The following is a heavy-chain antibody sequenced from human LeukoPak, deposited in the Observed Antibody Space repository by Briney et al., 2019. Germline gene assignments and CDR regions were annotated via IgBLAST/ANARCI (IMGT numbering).Heavy chain of an antibody. V-gene: IGHV3-9*01. CDR2: ISWNSGSI. Sequence: PGGSLRLSCAASGFTFDDYAMHWVRQAPGKGLEWVSGISWNSGSIGYADSVKGRFTISRDNAKNSLYLQMNSLRAEDTAVYYCARVGGGGSSDDAFDIWGQGTMVAVSS. J-gene: IGHJ3*02. D-gene: IGHD2-15*01. CDR1: GFTFDDYA. CDR3: ARVGGGGSSDDAFDI.